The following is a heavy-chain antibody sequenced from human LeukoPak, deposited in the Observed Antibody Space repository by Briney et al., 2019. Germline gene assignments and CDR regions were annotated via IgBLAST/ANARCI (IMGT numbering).Heavy chain of an antibody. CDR2: ISGSGGST. CDR1: GFTFSSYG. CDR3: AKDGGGAGGDSSGGWYSPDY. Sequence: PGGSLRLSCAASGFTFSSYGMSWVRQAPGKGLEWVSAISGSGGSTYYADSVKGRFTISRDNSKNTLYLQMNSLRADDTAIYYCAKDGGGAGGDSSGGWYSPDYWGQGTLVTVSS. V-gene: IGHV3-23*01. J-gene: IGHJ4*02. D-gene: IGHD6-19*01.